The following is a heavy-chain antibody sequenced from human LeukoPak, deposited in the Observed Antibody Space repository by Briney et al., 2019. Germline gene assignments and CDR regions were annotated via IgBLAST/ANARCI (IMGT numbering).Heavy chain of an antibody. J-gene: IGHJ4*02. V-gene: IGHV4-34*01. CDR1: GASVSGSNYY. CDR3: ARVHDILTGYYRGTPRGFDY. D-gene: IGHD3-9*01. CDR2: INHSGST. Sequence: PSETLSLTCAVSGASVSGSNYYWSWIRQPPGKGLEWIGEINHSGSTNYNPSLKSRVTISVDTSKNQFSLKLSSVTAADTAVYYCARVHDILTGYYRGTPRGFDYWGQGTLVTVSS.